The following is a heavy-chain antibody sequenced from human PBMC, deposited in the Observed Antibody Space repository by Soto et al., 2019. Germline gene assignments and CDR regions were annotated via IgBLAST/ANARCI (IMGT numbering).Heavy chain of an antibody. V-gene: IGHV3-21*01. CDR1: GFTFSSYS. CDR3: ARVTLKTGAGTYYYYYYMDV. J-gene: IGHJ6*03. Sequence: ESGGGLVKPGGSLRLSCAASGFTFSSYSMNWVRQAPGKGLEWVSSISSSSSYIYYADSVKGRFTISRDNAKNSLYLQMNSLRAEDTAVYYCARVTLKTGAGTYYYYYYMDVWGKGTTVTVSS. CDR2: ISSSSSYI. D-gene: IGHD1-1*01.